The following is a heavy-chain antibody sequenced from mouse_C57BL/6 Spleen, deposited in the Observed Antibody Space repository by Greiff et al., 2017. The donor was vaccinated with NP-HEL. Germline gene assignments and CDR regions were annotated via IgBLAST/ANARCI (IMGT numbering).Heavy chain of an antibody. D-gene: IGHD2-4*01. CDR1: GFTFSSYA. V-gene: IGHV5-9-1*02. CDR2: ISSGGDYI. CDR3: TRESPPMDYDFYYAMDY. Sequence: EVQRVESGEGLVKPGGSLKLSCAASGFTFSSYAMSWVRQTPEKRLEWVAYISSGGDYIYYADTVKGRFTISRDNARNTLYLQMSSLKSEDTAMYYCTRESPPMDYDFYYAMDYWGQGTSVTVSS. J-gene: IGHJ4*01.